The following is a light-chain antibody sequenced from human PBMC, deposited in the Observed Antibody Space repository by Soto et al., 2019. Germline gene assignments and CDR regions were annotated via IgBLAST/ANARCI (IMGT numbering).Light chain of an antibody. CDR2: GAS. CDR1: QTVSRSA. V-gene: IGKV3-20*01. J-gene: IGKJ3*01. Sequence: EIVLTQSPGTLSLSPGKRATLSCRASQTVSRSALAWYQQKPGQAPRLLIYGASNRATGIPDRFSGSGSGTDFTLTISRLEPEDFAVYYCQHYGNSPPSVTFGPGTKVDIK. CDR3: QHYGNSPPSVT.